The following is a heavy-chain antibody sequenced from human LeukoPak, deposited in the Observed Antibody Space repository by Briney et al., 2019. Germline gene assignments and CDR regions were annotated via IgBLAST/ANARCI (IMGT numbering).Heavy chain of an antibody. V-gene: IGHV3-48*03. D-gene: IGHD3-22*01. J-gene: IGHJ4*02. CDR1: GFTFSSYE. CDR2: TSSSGSTI. CDR3: ARDTYDSSGYYFPFDY. Sequence: GGSLRLSCAASGFTFSSYEMNWVRQAPGKGLEWVSYTSSSGSTIYYADSVKGRFTISRDKAKNSLYLQMNSLRAEDTAVYYCARDTYDSSGYYFPFDYWGQGTLVTVSS.